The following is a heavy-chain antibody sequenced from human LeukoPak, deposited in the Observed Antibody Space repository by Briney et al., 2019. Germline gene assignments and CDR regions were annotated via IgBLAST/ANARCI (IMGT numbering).Heavy chain of an antibody. Sequence: PSETLSLTCNVSGDSLTCHFWSWIRQTPGKGLEWIGYVFHSGTTNYSPSLKSRVTISLDTSKKQFYLRLASVTAADTAVYYCARRMATVTDAFDIWGRGTMVSVSS. CDR1: GDSLTCHF. CDR2: VFHSGTT. V-gene: IGHV4-59*08. D-gene: IGHD5-24*01. J-gene: IGHJ3*02. CDR3: ARRMATVTDAFDI.